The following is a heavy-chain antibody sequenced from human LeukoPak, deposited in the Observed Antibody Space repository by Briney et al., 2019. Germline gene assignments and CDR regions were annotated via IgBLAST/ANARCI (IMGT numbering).Heavy chain of an antibody. D-gene: IGHD2-2*02. J-gene: IGHJ6*02. CDR2: ISSSGITI. CDR1: GFTFSDYY. CDR3: AMIGYCSSTSCYTSTYGMDV. V-gene: IGHV3-11*01. Sequence: GGSLRLSCAASGFTFSDYYMSWIRQAPGKGLEWVSYISSSGITIYYADSVKGRFTISRDNAKNSLYLQMNSLRAEDTAVYYCAMIGYCSSTSCYTSTYGMDVWGQGTTVTVSS.